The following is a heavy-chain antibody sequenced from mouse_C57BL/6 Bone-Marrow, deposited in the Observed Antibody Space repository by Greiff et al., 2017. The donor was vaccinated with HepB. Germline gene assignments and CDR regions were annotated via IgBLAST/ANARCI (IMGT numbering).Heavy chain of an antibody. D-gene: IGHD1-1*01. V-gene: IGHV1-50*01. CDR1: GYTFTSYW. CDR3: ARRPGDGSTPDLDG. J-gene: IGHJ1*03. CDR2: IDPSDSYT. Sequence: QVQLQQPGAELVKPGASVKLSCKASGYTFTSYWMQWVKQRPGQGLEWIGEIDPSDSYTNYNQKFKGKATLTVDTSSSTAYMQRSSLTSEDSAVYYCARRPGDGSTPDLDGWGTGNTVTGS.